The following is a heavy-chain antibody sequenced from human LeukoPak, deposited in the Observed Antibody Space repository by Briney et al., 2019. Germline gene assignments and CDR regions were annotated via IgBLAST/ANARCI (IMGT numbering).Heavy chain of an antibody. CDR2: IYYSGST. J-gene: IGHJ5*02. CDR3: ASVKVTDNWFDP. Sequence: SETLSLTCTVSGGSISSYYWSWIRQPPGKGLEWIGYIYYSGSTNYNPSLKSRVTISVDTSKNQFSLKLSSVTAADTAVYYCASVKVTDNWFDPWGQGTLSPSPQ. D-gene: IGHD2-21*02. CDR1: GGSISSYY. V-gene: IGHV4-59*01.